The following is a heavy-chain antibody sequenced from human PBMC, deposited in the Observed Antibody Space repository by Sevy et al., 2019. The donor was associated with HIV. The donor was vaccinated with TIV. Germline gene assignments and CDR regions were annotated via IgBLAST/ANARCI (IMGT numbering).Heavy chain of an antibody. J-gene: IGHJ4*02. V-gene: IGHV3-49*03. CDR2: ITRNSYEAYGGTT. CDR1: GFTFADYA. Sequence: GGSLRLSCTTSGFTFADYAMSWFRQAPGKGLEWVAFITRNSYEAYGGTTDYGAFVKGRFIISRDDSKSLAYLQMLSLKTEDTALDYCTRGLATTDTPEYYFDYWGQGTLVTVSS. D-gene: IGHD5-12*01. CDR3: TRGLATTDTPEYYFDY.